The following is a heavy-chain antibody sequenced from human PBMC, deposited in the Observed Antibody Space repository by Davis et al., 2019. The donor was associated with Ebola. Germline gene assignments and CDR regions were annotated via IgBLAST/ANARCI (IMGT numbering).Heavy chain of an antibody. Sequence: GESLKISCAASGFTFRSYDMHWVRQATGKGLEWVSAIGAAGDTYHPVSVKGRFTIPRENAKNSLYLQMNSLRAEDTAVYYCARAGFGSTWFDCWGQGILVTVSS. V-gene: IGHV3-13*01. J-gene: IGHJ5*01. D-gene: IGHD6-13*01. CDR3: ARAGFGSTWFDC. CDR2: IGAAGDT. CDR1: GFTFRSYD.